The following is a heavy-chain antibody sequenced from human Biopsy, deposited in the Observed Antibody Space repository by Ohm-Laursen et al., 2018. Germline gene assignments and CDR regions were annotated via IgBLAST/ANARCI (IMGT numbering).Heavy chain of an antibody. V-gene: IGHV3-72*01. CDR1: GFTLSDHN. D-gene: IGHD6-19*01. J-gene: IGHJ6*02. CDR2: TRNNGKTYTK. Sequence: SLRLSCAASGFTLSDHNMDWVRLAPGKGLEWVGRTRNNGKTYTKEYAASVKGRFTISRDGSKNSLYLQMNSLKTEDTAVYFCARDVGSSGWYYYGMDVWGQGTTVTVSS. CDR3: ARDVGSSGWYYYGMDV.